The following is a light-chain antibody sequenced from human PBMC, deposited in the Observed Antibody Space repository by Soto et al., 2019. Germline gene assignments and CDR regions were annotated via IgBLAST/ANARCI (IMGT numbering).Light chain of an antibody. V-gene: IGLV2-14*03. CDR3: SSYTSSSTGV. CDR1: SSNVGAYDY. J-gene: IGLJ1*01. Sequence: QSALTQPASVSASPGQSITISCTGTSSNVGAYDYVSWYQQHPDKAPKLMTHEASNRPPGVSNRFSASKAVNTATLTISGLQADDEAEYYCSSYTSSSTGVFGTGTKVTVL. CDR2: EAS.